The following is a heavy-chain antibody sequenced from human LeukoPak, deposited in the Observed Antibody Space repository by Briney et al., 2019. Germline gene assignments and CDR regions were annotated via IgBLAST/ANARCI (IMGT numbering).Heavy chain of an antibody. D-gene: IGHD4-17*01. CDR2: ISWNSGNI. CDR1: GFTFHDYA. V-gene: IGHV3-9*01. Sequence: PGRSLRLSCAASGFTFHDYAMHWVRQAPGKGLEWVSGISWNSGNIGYADSVKGRFTISRDNAKSSLYLQMNSLRAEDTALYYCANLHGDYRDYWGQGTLVTVSS. CDR3: ANLHGDYRDY. J-gene: IGHJ4*02.